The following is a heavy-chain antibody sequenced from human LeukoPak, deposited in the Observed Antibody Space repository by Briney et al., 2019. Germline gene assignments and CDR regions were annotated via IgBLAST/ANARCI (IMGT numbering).Heavy chain of an antibody. D-gene: IGHD3-3*01. J-gene: IGHJ4*02. V-gene: IGHV4-4*02. CDR2: IHRDGRT. CDR1: GVSISSSEW. CDR3: AREGGFYRPLDY. Sequence: SETLSLTCAVSGVSISSSEWWIWVRQPPGQGLEWIGEIHRDGRTNYNPSLESRLTMSVDVSENQVSLKLTSVTAADTAVYYCAREGGFYRPLDYSGQGTLVTVSS.